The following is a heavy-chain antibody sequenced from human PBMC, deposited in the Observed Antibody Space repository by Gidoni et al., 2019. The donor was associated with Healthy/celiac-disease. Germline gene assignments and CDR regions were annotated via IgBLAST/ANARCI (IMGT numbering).Heavy chain of an antibody. CDR3: ASDYSSSWYDGSNAFDI. D-gene: IGHD6-13*01. Sequence: EVQLVESGGGLVKPGGSLRLSCAASGFTFSSYSMNWVRQAPGKGLEWVSSISSSSSYIYYADSVKGRFTISRDNAKNSLYLQMNSLRAEDTAVYYCASDYSSSWYDGSNAFDIWGQGTMVTVSS. V-gene: IGHV3-21*01. J-gene: IGHJ3*02. CDR2: ISSSSSYI. CDR1: GFTFSSYS.